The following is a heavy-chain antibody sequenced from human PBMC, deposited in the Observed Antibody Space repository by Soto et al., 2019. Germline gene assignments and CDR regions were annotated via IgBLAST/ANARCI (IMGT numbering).Heavy chain of an antibody. J-gene: IGHJ2*01. D-gene: IGHD1-7*01. V-gene: IGHV3-23*01. CDR1: GFTFNNYA. Sequence: EVQLLESGGGLVQPGGSLRLSCAASGFTFNNYAMTWVRQAPGKGLEWISAITGSGSHTNYVESVKGRFTISRDNSKMALCSQMNTLRAGDTALYSSATVGTFYQSSDRWYFEVWCRGNVVTVSS. CDR3: ATVGTFYQSSDRWYFEV. CDR2: ITGSGSHT.